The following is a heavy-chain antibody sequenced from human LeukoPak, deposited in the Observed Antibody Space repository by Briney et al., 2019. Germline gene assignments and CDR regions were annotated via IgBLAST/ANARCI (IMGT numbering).Heavy chain of an antibody. CDR2: SYYSGNT. CDR1: GGSISSYC. D-gene: IGHD3-22*01. J-gene: IGHJ3*02. V-gene: IGHV4-59*01. CDR3: ARVKYYYDSSDQAAFDI. Sequence: PSETLSRNCTVPGGSISSYCWSWIRQPPGNGLEWIGYSYYSGNTNYNPSLKSRVTISVDTSKNQFSLKLSSVTAADTAVYYCARVKYYYDSSDQAAFDIWGQGTMVTVSS.